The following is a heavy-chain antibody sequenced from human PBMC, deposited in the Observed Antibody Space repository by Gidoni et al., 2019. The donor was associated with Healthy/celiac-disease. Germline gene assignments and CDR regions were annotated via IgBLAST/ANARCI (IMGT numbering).Heavy chain of an antibody. CDR3: ARDRVGGSTYYYGMDV. CDR1: GFTFSSYA. Sequence: QVQLVESGGGVVQPGRSLRLSCAASGFTFSSYAMHWVRQAPGKGLEWVAVISYDGSNKYYADSVKGRFTISRDNSKNTLYLQMNSLRAEDTAVYYCARDRVGGSTYYYGMDVWGQGTTVTVSS. CDR2: ISYDGSNK. V-gene: IGHV3-30*04. J-gene: IGHJ6*02. D-gene: IGHD1-26*01.